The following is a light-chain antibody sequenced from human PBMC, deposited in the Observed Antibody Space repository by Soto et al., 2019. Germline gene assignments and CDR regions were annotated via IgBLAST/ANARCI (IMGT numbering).Light chain of an antibody. CDR1: SSDDGGYNY. Sequence: QSVLTQPASVSGSPGQSITISCTGTSSDDGGYNYVPWYQQHPGKAPKLMIYEVTNRPSGVSNRFSGTKSGNTASLTISGLQAEDEADYYCSSYTNSSTFVFGTGTRSPS. CDR3: SSYTNSSTFV. V-gene: IGLV2-14*01. CDR2: EVT. J-gene: IGLJ1*01.